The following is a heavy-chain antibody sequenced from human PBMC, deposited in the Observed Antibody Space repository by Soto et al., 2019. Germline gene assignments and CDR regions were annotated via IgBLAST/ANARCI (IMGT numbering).Heavy chain of an antibody. CDR2: IKSKTDGGTT. V-gene: IGHV3-15*07. CDR3: TSDPVTMIGVVPSSG. Sequence: EVQLVESGGGLVKPGGSLRLSCAASGFTFSNAWMNWVRQAPGKGLEWVGRIKSKTDGGTTDYAAPVKGRFTISRDDAKNTLYLQMNSLKTEDKAVDYCTSDPVTMIGVVPSSGWGQGTLVTVSS. CDR1: GFTFSNAW. J-gene: IGHJ4*02. D-gene: IGHD3-22*01.